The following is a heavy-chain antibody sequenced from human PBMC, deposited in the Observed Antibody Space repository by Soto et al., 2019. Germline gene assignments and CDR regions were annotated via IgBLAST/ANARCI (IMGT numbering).Heavy chain of an antibody. J-gene: IGHJ5*02. CDR3: ARRPTLSWFDP. Sequence: QVHLVQSGAEVKKPGSSVKVCCKVSGGTFSTYAISWVRQAPGQGLEWMGGIIPIFGTANSAQNLQGRVTITADVSTSTVYMDLSSLRSEDTAVYYCARRPTLSWFDPWGQGTLVTVSS. CDR1: GGTFSTYA. CDR2: IIPIFGTA. V-gene: IGHV1-69*01.